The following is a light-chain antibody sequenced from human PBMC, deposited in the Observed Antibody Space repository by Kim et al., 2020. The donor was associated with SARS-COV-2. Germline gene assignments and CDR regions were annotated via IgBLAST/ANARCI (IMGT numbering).Light chain of an antibody. CDR1: TSNIGAGYD. Sequence: VTISCTGSTSNIGAGYDVHWYQQLPGTVPKILIYVNDQRPSGVPGRFSGSTSGTSASLAITGLQPEDEADYYCQSYDSSLTGSRVFGGGTKVTVL. CDR3: QSYDSSLTGSRV. CDR2: VND. V-gene: IGLV1-40*01. J-gene: IGLJ3*02.